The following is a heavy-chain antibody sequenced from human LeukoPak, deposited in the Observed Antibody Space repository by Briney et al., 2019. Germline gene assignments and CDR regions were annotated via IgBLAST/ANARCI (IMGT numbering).Heavy chain of an antibody. V-gene: IGHV3-48*03. CDR1: GFTFSSYE. D-gene: IGHD6-13*01. CDR2: ISSSGSTI. Sequence: QAGGSLRLSCAASGFTFSSYEMNWVRQAPGKGLEWVSYISSSGSTIYYADSVKGRFTISRDNAKNSLYLQMNSLRAEDTAVYYCARVASSSWYEGDYWGQGTLVTVSS. J-gene: IGHJ4*02. CDR3: ARVASSSWYEGDY.